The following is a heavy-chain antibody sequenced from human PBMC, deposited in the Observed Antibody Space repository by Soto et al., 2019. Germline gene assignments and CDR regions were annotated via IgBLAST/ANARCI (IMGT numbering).Heavy chain of an antibody. CDR3: ARGTLWNGYQFFDY. V-gene: IGHV3-7*01. D-gene: IGHD3-3*01. CDR1: GFTFSSYW. CDR2: IKQDGSEK. Sequence: GGSLRLSCAASGFTFSSYWMSWVRQAPGKGLEWVANIKQDGSEKYYVVSVKGRFTISRDNAKNSLYLQMNNLRVEDTAVYYCARGTLWNGYQFFDYWGQGTLVTVSS. J-gene: IGHJ4*02.